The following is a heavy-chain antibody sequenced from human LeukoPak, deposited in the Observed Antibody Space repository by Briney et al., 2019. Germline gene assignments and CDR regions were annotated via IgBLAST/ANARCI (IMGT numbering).Heavy chain of an antibody. CDR3: ARDQSVQWLARFDP. J-gene: IGHJ5*02. CDR2: ISSSSSYI. V-gene: IGHV3-21*01. CDR1: GFTFSSYS. Sequence: PGGSLRLSCAASGFTFSSYSMNWVRQAPGKGLEWVSSISSSSSYIYYADSVKGRFTIFRDNAKNSLYLQMNSLRAEDTAVYYCARDQSVQWLARFDPWGQGTLVTVSS. D-gene: IGHD6-19*01.